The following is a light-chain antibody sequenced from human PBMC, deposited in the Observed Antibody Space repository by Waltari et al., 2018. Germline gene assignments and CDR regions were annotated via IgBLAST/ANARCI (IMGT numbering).Light chain of an antibody. CDR1: GSDVGGYDY. CDR3: RSYTSSGVV. CDR2: DVY. V-gene: IGLV2-14*01. Sequence: QSALTQPASVSGSPGQAIIISCTGTGSDVGGYDYVSWYQQYPGKAPRLIIYDVYNRPSGVSTLFYGSTSDNTASLPISGLQAEDESVYYCRSYTSSGVVFGGGTKLTVL. J-gene: IGLJ2*01.